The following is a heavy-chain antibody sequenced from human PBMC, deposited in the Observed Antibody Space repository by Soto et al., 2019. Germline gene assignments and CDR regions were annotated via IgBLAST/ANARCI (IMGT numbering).Heavy chain of an antibody. CDR3: AKDAITMVRGVISYYGMDV. V-gene: IGHV3-9*01. D-gene: IGHD3-10*01. J-gene: IGHJ6*02. CDR1: GFTFDDYA. CDR2: ISWNSGRI. Sequence: EVQLVESGGGLVQPGRSLRLSCAASGFTFDDYAMHWVRQAPGKGLEWVLGISWNSGRIGYADAVKGRFTISRDKAQNSLDLQMYSLRAEDTALYFCAKDAITMVRGVISYYGMDVWGQGTTVTVSS.